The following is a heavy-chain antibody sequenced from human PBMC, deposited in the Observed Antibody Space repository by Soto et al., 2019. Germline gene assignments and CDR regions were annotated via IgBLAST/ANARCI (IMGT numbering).Heavy chain of an antibody. J-gene: IGHJ6*01. CDR3: AKDLSSSGSHGMDV. V-gene: IGHV3-30*18. CDR2: ISYDGRDK. Sequence: QVQLVESGGGVVQPGRSLRLSCAASGFIFRSYGMHWVRQAPGKGLEWVTVISYDGRDKYYGDSVKGRFTISRDNSKNTLYLQMNSLRPEDTAVYYCAKDLSSSGSHGMDVW. D-gene: IGHD6-6*01. CDR1: GFIFRSYG.